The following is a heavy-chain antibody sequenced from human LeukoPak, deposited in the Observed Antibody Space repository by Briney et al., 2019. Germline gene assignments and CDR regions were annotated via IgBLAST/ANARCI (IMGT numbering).Heavy chain of an antibody. Sequence: PGGSLRLSCAAPGFTFSSYAMHWVRQAPGKGLEWVAVISYDGSNKYYADSVKGRFTISRDNSKNTLYLQMNSLRAEDTAVYYCARDSYDILTGYYQALDYWGQGTLVTVSS. V-gene: IGHV3-30-3*01. CDR2: ISYDGSNK. CDR3: ARDSYDILTGYYQALDY. CDR1: GFTFSSYA. J-gene: IGHJ4*02. D-gene: IGHD3-9*01.